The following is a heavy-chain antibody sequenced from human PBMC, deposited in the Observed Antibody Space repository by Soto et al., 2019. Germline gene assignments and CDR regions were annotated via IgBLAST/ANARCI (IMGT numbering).Heavy chain of an antibody. CDR1: GGSISGYY. J-gene: IGHJ4*02. D-gene: IGHD6-13*01. CDR2: IYYSGST. Sequence: PSETLSLTCTVSGGSISGYYWSWIRQPPGKGLEWIGYIYYSGSTNYNPSLKSRVTISVDTSKNQFSLKLSSVTAADTAVYYCARDKMRIAAAGTRSYYFDYWGQGTLVTV. V-gene: IGHV4-59*01. CDR3: ARDKMRIAAAGTRSYYFDY.